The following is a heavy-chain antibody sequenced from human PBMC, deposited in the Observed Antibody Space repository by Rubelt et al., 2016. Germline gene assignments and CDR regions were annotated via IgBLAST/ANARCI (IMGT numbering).Heavy chain of an antibody. J-gene: IGHJ4*02. CDR3: ARETAPYGGNSLGIDY. D-gene: IGHD4-23*01. V-gene: IGHV3-53*01. CDR2: IDTDGTS. Sequence: EVQLVESGGGLIQPGGSLRLSCAASGFIVSDNYMSWVRQAPGKGLEWVSVIDTDGTSYYADSVKGRFTISTDRPKNTLYLQMHSLRVEDTALYYCARETAPYGGNSLGIDYWGKGTLVTVSS. CDR1: GFIVSDNY.